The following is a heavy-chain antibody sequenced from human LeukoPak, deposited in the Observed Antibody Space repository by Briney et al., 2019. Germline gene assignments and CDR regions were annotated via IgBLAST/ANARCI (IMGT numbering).Heavy chain of an antibody. CDR2: IIPIFGTA. Sequence: SVKVSCKASGGTFSSYAISWARQAPGQGLEWMGRIIPIFGTANYAQKFQGRVTITTDESTSTAYMELSSLRSEDTAVYYCARGYGDYEELDYWGQGTLVTVSS. J-gene: IGHJ4*02. CDR3: ARGYGDYEELDY. D-gene: IGHD4-17*01. CDR1: GGTFSSYA. V-gene: IGHV1-69*05.